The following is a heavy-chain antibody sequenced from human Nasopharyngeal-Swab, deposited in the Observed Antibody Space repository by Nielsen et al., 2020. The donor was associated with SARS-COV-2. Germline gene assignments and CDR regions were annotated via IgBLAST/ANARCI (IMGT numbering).Heavy chain of an antibody. Sequence: SETLSLTCTASGGSISSYYWSWIRQPPGKGLEWIGYIYYSVSTNYNPSLKSRVTTPGDTSKNQFSLKLNSVTAADTAVYYCASHYYDSSGFYLSAFDIWGQGTMVSVSS. CDR2: IYYSVST. V-gene: IGHV4-59*01. CDR3: ASHYYDSSGFYLSAFDI. CDR1: GGSISSYY. D-gene: IGHD3-22*01. J-gene: IGHJ3*02.